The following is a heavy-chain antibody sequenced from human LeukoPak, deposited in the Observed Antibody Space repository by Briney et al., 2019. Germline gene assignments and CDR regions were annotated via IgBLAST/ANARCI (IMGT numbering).Heavy chain of an antibody. CDR1: GYTFTSYD. V-gene: IGHV1-8*01. D-gene: IGHD2-15*01. J-gene: IGHJ4*02. Sequence: ASVKLSCKASGYTFTSYDINWVRQATGQGLEWMGWMNPNSGNTGYAQKFQGRVTMTRNTSISTAYMELSSLRSEDTAVYYCAIQRQYSGRSWYYWGQGTLVTVSS. CDR2: MNPNSGNT. CDR3: AIQRQYSGRSWYY.